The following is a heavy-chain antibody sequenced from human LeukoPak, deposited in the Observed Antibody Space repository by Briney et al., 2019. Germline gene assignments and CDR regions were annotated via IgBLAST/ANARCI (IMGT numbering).Heavy chain of an antibody. CDR1: GGSISSYY. V-gene: IGHV4-59*01. CDR3: ASGNMGGGYLGNYYYYYYMDV. D-gene: IGHD3-22*01. J-gene: IGHJ6*03. Sequence: SETLSLTCTVSGGSISSYYWSWIRQPPGKGLEWIGYIYYSGSTNDNPPLNSRVTISVDTSKNQLSRTLSSVTAADTAVYYCASGNMGGGYLGNYYYYYYMDVWGKGTTVTVSS. CDR2: IYYSGST.